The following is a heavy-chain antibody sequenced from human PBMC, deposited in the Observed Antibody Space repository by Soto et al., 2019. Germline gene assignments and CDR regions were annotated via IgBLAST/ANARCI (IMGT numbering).Heavy chain of an antibody. D-gene: IGHD1-26*01. CDR1: GFTFSDHY. J-gene: IGHJ4*02. CDR2: SRNRANSYST. Sequence: GGSLRLSCAASGFTFSDHYMDWVRQAPGKGLEWVGRSRNRANSYSTEYAASVKGRFTISRDDSKNSLYLQMNSLITDDTAVXYCASSGSYQPFDYWGLGTLVTVSS. V-gene: IGHV3-72*01. CDR3: ASSGSYQPFDY.